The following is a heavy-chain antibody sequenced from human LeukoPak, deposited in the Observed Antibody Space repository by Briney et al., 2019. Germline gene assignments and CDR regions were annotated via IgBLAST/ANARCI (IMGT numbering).Heavy chain of an antibody. D-gene: IGHD2-2*01. J-gene: IGHJ6*02. V-gene: IGHV3-48*03. CDR3: ARDCSSTSCLKHYYYYYGMDV. CDR1: GFTLSSYE. Sequence: PGGSLRLSCAASGFTLSSYEMNWVRQAPGKGLEWVSYISSSGNTIYYADSVKGRFTISRDNAKNSLYLQMNSLRAEDTAVYYCARDCSSTSCLKHYYYYYGMDVWGQGTTVTVSS. CDR2: ISSSGNTI.